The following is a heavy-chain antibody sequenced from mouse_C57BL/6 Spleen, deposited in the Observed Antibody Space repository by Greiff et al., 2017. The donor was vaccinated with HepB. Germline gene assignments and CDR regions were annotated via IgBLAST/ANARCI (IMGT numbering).Heavy chain of an antibody. Sequence: QVQLKQSGAELVRPGASVTLSCKASGYTFTDYEMHWVKQTPVHGLEWIGAIDPETGGTAYNQKFKGKAILTADKSSSTAYMELRSLTSEDSAVYYCTREGKIYDYDGDYYAMDYWGQGTSVTVSS. J-gene: IGHJ4*01. CDR3: TREGKIYDYDGDYYAMDY. V-gene: IGHV1-15*01. CDR2: IDPETGGT. CDR1: GYTFTDYE. D-gene: IGHD2-4*01.